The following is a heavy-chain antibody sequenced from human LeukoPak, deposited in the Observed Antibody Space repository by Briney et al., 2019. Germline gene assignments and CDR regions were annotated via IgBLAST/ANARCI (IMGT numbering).Heavy chain of an antibody. J-gene: IGHJ6*02. CDR2: IYYTVIT. Sequence: SETLSLTCTVSGGSISSYYWSWIRQPPGRGLEWIGYIYYTVITNYNPSLESRVSISVDTSKNQFSLKLSSVTDADTAMYYCTRHDAVPVIGHGMGVWGQGTTVTVSS. D-gene: IGHD3-16*02. CDR1: GGSISSYY. V-gene: IGHV4-59*08. CDR3: TRHDAVPVIGHGMGV.